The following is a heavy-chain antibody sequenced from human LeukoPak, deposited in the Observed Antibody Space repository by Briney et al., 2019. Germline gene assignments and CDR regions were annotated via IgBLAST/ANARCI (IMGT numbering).Heavy chain of an antibody. CDR1: GGSISSYY. CDR3: ARVDDYGDYFFDY. CDR2: IYYSGSA. V-gene: IGHV4-59*01. Sequence: PSETLSLTCTVSGGSISSYYWSWSRQPPGTGLEWGGYIYYSGSANNNPSLKSRVTISVDTSKKQFSLKLSSVTAADTAVYYCARVDDYGDYFFDYWGQGTLVTVSS. D-gene: IGHD4-17*01. J-gene: IGHJ4*02.